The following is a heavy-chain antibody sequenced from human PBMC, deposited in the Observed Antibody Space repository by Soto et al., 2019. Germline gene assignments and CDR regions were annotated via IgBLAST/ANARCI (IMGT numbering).Heavy chain of an antibody. Sequence: GVSLRLSCAASGFTFSSYSMNWVRQAPGKGLEWVSYISSSSSTIYYADSVKGRFTISRDNAKNSLYLQMNSLRAEDTAVYYCARDSIVATIYPKVSLDYWGQGTLVTVSS. V-gene: IGHV3-48*01. D-gene: IGHD5-12*01. CDR2: ISSSSSTI. CDR1: GFTFSSYS. CDR3: ARDSIVATIYPKVSLDY. J-gene: IGHJ4*02.